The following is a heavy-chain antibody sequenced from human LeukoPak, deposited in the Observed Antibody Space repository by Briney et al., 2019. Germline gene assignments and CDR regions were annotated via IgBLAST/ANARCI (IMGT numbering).Heavy chain of an antibody. Sequence: PGGSLRLSCAASGFTFSDYYMSWIRQAPGKGLEWVSYISSSGSTIYYADSVKGRFTISRDNAKNSLYLQMNSLRAEDTAVYYCARDTSSGYYSLDYWGQGTLVTVSS. CDR3: ARDTSSGYYSLDY. V-gene: IGHV3-11*01. D-gene: IGHD3-22*01. CDR1: GFTFSDYY. CDR2: ISSSGSTI. J-gene: IGHJ4*02.